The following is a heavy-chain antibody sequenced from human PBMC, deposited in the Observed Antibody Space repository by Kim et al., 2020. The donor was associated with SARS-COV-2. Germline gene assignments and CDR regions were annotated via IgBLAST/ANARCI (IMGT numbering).Heavy chain of an antibody. D-gene: IGHD6-19*01. Sequence: GGSLRLSCAASGFTFSSYAMSWVRQAPGKGLEWVSAISGSGGSTYYADSVKGRFTISRDNSKNTLYLQMNSLRAEDTAVYYCAKSRWERQWLVRILDYWGQGTLVTVSS. V-gene: IGHV3-23*01. J-gene: IGHJ4*02. CDR1: GFTFSSYA. CDR3: AKSRWERQWLVRILDY. CDR2: ISGSGGST.